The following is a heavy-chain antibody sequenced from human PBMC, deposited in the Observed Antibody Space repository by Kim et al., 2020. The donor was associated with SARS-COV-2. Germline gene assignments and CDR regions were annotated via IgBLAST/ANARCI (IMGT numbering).Heavy chain of an antibody. CDR3: ARIHFDKLLLDP. Sequence: SETLSLTCIVSGGSIRDSDFYWGWIRQSPGKGLEWIGRIYYSGTTYYNLSLKSRVTISVDTSKNHFSLKLRSVTPADTAVYYCARIHFDKLLLDPWGQGTLVPVSS. D-gene: IGHD2-15*01. V-gene: IGHV4-39*02. CDR2: IYYSGTT. J-gene: IGHJ5*02. CDR1: GGSIRDSDFY.